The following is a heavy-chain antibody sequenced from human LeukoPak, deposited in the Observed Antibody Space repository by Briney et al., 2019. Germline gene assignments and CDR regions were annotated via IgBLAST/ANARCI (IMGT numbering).Heavy chain of an antibody. D-gene: IGHD3-16*02. V-gene: IGHV1-18*04. CDR1: GYTFTSYG. CDR3: AREAGDYVWGSYRYGAEYVQH. CDR2: ISAYNGNT. Sequence: ASVKVSCKASGYTFTSYGISWVRQAPGQGLEWMGWISAYNGNTNYAQKLQGRVTITTDTSTSTAYMELSSLRSDDTAVYYCAREAGDYVWGSYRYGAEYVQHWGQGSLVTVS. J-gene: IGHJ1*01.